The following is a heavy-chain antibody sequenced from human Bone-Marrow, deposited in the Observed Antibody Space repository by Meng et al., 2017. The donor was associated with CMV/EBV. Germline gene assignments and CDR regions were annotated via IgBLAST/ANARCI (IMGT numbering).Heavy chain of an antibody. D-gene: IGHD3-10*01. V-gene: IGHV4-34*01. CDR3: ARGRRALWFGELSYYYYGMDV. Sequence: SETLSLTCAVYGGSFSGYYWSWIRQPPGKGLEWIGEINHSGSTNYNPSLKSRVTISVDTSKNQFSLKLSSVTAADTAVYYCARGRRALWFGELSYYYYGMDVWGQGTMVTVSS. CDR2: INHSGST. J-gene: IGHJ6*02. CDR1: GGSFSGYY.